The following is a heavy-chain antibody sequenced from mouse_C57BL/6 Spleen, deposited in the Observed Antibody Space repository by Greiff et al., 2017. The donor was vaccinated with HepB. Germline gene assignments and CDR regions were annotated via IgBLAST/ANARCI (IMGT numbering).Heavy chain of an antibody. J-gene: IGHJ3*01. CDR2: IRSKSNNYAT. Sequence: DVKLQESGGGLVQPKGSLKLSCAASGFSFNTYAMNWVRQAPGKGLEWVARIRSKSNNYATYYADSVKDRFTISRDDSESMLYLQMNNLKTEDTAMYYCVRHEDYAFAYWGQGTLVTVSA. CDR1: GFSFNTYA. V-gene: IGHV10-1*01. CDR3: VRHEDYAFAY. D-gene: IGHD2-4*01.